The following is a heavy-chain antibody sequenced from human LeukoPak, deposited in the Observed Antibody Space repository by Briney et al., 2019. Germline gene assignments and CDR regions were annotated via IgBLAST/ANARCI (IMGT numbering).Heavy chain of an antibody. Sequence: GGSLRLSCAASGFTFSSYWMSWVRQAPGKGLEWVANIKQDGSEKYYVDSVKGRFTISRDNAKNSLYLQMNSLRAEDTAVYYCARLTARRGGYYYYYMDVWGKGTTVTVSS. CDR1: GFTFSSYW. V-gene: IGHV3-7*01. D-gene: IGHD6-6*01. CDR2: IKQDGSEK. J-gene: IGHJ6*03. CDR3: ARLTARRGGYYYYYMDV.